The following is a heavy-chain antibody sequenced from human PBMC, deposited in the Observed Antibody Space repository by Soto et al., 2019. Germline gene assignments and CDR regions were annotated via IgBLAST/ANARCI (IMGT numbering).Heavy chain of an antibody. CDR3: ARHFVMVRGAVILGGPDY. D-gene: IGHD3-10*01. Sequence: SETLSLTCTVSGGSISSSYHSWGWIRQPPRKGLEWIGSIYYSGYTYYNPSLKSRVTISIDTSKNHFSLQLTSVTAADTAVYYCARHFVMVRGAVILGGPDYWGQGTLVTVSS. V-gene: IGHV4-39*01. CDR2: IYYSGYT. J-gene: IGHJ4*02. CDR1: GGSISSSYHS.